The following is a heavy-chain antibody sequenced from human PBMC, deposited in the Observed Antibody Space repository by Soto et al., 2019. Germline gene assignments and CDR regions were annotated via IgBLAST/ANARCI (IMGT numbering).Heavy chain of an antibody. CDR1: GYTFSDYY. CDR3: ASHYDMWSGYLSPVDY. V-gene: IGHV3-11*01. J-gene: IGHJ4*02. D-gene: IGHD3-3*01. Sequence: QVQLVESGGDLVKPGGSLRLSCVASGYTFSDYYMSWIRQARGKGLDWISYIDTSGTKIYYADSVKGRFTITRDNAKNSLYLEMHSLRDENTAVYYCASHYDMWSGYLSPVDYWGQGTLVTVSS. CDR2: IDTSGTKI.